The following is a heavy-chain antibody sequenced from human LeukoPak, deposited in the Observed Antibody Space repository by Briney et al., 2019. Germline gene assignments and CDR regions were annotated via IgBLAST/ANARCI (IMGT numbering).Heavy chain of an antibody. CDR3: ARVMAAQESYVDY. J-gene: IGHJ4*02. CDR2: INPNSGGT. V-gene: IGHV1-2*02. Sequence: GASVNVSCKASGYTFTRYYMHWVRQAPGQGLEWMGWINPNSGGTNYAEKFQGRVTMTRDTSISTAYMELSRLRSDDTAVYHCARVMAAQESYVDYWGQGTLVTVSS. D-gene: IGHD5-24*01. CDR1: GYTFTRYY.